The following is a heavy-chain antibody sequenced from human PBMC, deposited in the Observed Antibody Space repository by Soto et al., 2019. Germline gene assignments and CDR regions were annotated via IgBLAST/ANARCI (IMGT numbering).Heavy chain of an antibody. CDR1: GYTFTRYG. D-gene: IGHD3-22*01. CDR3: ARVGGYYYESRLWFDP. V-gene: IGHV1-18*04. Sequence: QVQLVQSGAEVKKPGASVKVSCKASGYTFTRYGISWVRQAPGQGLEWMGWISAYNGNTNYAQKLQGRVTMTTDTTTRTAYMELWSRRSADTAVYYCARVGGYYYESRLWFDPWGQGTLVTVSS. J-gene: IGHJ5*02. CDR2: ISAYNGNT.